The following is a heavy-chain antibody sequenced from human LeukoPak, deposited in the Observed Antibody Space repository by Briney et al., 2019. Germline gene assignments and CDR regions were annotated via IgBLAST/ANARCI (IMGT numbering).Heavy chain of an antibody. V-gene: IGHV3-7*03. J-gene: IGHJ4*02. CDR2: IKQDGSEK. CDR1: GLTFSNYW. CDR3: ARDGFGTGSN. Sequence: GGSLRLSCAASGLTFSNYWMDWVRQAPGKGLEWVANIKQDGSEKNYVDSVKGRFIISRDNAKNSLYPQMNALRADDTAVYYCARDGFGTGSNWGQGTLVTVSS. D-gene: IGHD3-16*01.